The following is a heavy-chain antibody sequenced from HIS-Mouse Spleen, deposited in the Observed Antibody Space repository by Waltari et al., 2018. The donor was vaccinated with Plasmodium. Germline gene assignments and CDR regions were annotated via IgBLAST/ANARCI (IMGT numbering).Heavy chain of an antibody. CDR2: IYSVGRT. V-gene: IGHV3-53*01. CDR1: GFTVSSNY. J-gene: IGHJ3*02. Sequence: EVQLVESGGGLIQPGGSLRLSCAASGFTVSSNYMSWVRQAPGKGLGWVSVIYSVGRTYYADSVKGRFTISRDNSKNTLYLQMNSLRAEDTAVYYCARGMKSSSSAFDIWGQGTMVTVSS. CDR3: ARGMKSSSSAFDI. D-gene: IGHD6-6*01.